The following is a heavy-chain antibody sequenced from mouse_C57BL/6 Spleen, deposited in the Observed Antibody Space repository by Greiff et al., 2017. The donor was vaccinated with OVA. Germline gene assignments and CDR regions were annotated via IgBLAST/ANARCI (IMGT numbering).Heavy chain of an antibody. Sequence: QVQLQQSGAELVRPGTSVKVSCKASGYAFTNYLIEWVKQRPGQGLEWIGVINPGSGGTNYNEKFKGKATLTADKSSSTAYMQLSSLTSEDSAVYFCAREELGKGPFDYWGQGTTLTVSS. V-gene: IGHV1-54*01. CDR3: AREELGKGPFDY. J-gene: IGHJ2*01. CDR2: INPGSGGT. CDR1: GYAFTNYL. D-gene: IGHD4-1*01.